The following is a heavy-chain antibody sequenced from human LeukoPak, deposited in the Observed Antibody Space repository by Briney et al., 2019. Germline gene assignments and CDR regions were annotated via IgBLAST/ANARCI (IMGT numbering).Heavy chain of an antibody. J-gene: IGHJ4*02. Sequence: ASVKVSCKASGYTFTSYGISWVRQAPGQGLEWMGWISAYNGNTNYAQKLQGRVTMTTDTSTSTAYMELRSLRSDDTAVYYCARSHTYYDSSGYYPYFDYWGQGTLVTVSS. D-gene: IGHD3-22*01. CDR1: GYTFTSYG. CDR3: ARSHTYYDSSGYYPYFDY. V-gene: IGHV1-18*01. CDR2: ISAYNGNT.